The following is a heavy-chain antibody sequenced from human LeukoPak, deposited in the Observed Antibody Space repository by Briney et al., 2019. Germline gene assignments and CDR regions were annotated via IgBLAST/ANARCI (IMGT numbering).Heavy chain of an antibody. Sequence: ASVKVSCKASGYTFTGYYIHWVRLAPGQGLQWMGWINSNSGGTNYAQKFQGRVTMTRDTSISTAYMDLSSLISDDTAVYYCARGRGRSGGSYYLVYYYYYYMDVWGKGTTVTVSS. D-gene: IGHD1-26*01. CDR2: INSNSGGT. CDR1: GYTFTGYY. V-gene: IGHV1-2*02. CDR3: ARGRGRSGGSYYLVYYYYYYMDV. J-gene: IGHJ6*03.